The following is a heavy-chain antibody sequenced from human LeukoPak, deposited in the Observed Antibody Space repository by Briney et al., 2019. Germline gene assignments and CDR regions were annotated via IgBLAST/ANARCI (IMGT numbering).Heavy chain of an antibody. V-gene: IGHV3-74*01. D-gene: IGHD4-23*01. CDR2: INGDGTTT. CDR3: AYYGGGALDI. J-gene: IGHJ3*02. Sequence: GGSVPHFCAPSGFILSNDLMYWARQAPGKGLVWVSRINGDGTTTTYGDSSQGRFTISRDNAQNTLYLQMNSLRAEDTAVYYCAYYGGGALDIWG. CDR1: GFILSNDL.